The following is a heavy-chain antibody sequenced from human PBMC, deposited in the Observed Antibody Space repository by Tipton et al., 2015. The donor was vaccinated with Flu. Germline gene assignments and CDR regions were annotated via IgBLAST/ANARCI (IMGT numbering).Heavy chain of an antibody. V-gene: IGHV3-9*01. D-gene: IGHD2-2*01. Sequence: VQLVQSGGGLVQPGRSLRLSCAASGFTFDDYAMHWVRQAPGRGLEWVSGISWNSGAIGYADSVKGRFTISRDNAKNSLYLQMNSLRAEDTALYYCARTRGGYCTSSSCYADYFDYWGQGTLVTASS. CDR1: GFTFDDYA. CDR2: ISWNSGAI. CDR3: ARTRGGYCTSSSCYADYFDY. J-gene: IGHJ4*02.